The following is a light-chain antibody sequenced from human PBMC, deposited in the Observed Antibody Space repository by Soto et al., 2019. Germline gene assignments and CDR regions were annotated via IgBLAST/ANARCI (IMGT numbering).Light chain of an antibody. CDR2: AAS. J-gene: IGKJ1*01. CDR3: QQSYSTAWT. CDR1: QSISSY. V-gene: IGKV1-39*01. Sequence: DIQITQSPSSLSASVGDRVTITCRASQSISSYLNWHQQKSGKAPKLLIYAASSLQSGVPSRFSGSGSGTDFTLTINSLQPEDFATYYCQQSYSTAWTFGQGTKVDIK.